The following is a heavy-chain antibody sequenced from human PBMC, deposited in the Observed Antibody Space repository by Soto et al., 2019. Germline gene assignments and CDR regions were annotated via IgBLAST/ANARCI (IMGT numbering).Heavy chain of an antibody. Sequence: ASVKVSCKASGYTFTSYGISWVRQAPGQGLEWMGWISAYNGNTNYAQKLQGRVTMTTDTSTSTAYMELRSLRSDGTAVYYCARDLTTAASYYYYGMDVWGQGTTVTVSS. CDR2: ISAYNGNT. D-gene: IGHD6-13*01. CDR3: ARDLTTAASYYYYGMDV. V-gene: IGHV1-18*01. J-gene: IGHJ6*02. CDR1: GYTFTSYG.